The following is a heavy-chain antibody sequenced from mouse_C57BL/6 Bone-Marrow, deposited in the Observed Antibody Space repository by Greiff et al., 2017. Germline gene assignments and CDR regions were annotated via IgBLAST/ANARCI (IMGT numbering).Heavy chain of an antibody. J-gene: IGHJ1*03. CDR2: ISSGSSTI. CDR3: AVNYYGSRRYFDV. Sequence: EVMLVESGGGLVKPGGSLKLSCAASGFTFSDYGMHWVRQAPEKGLEWVAYISSGSSTIYYADTVKGRFTISRDTAKNTLFLQMTSMRSEDTAMYYCAVNYYGSRRYFDVWGTGTTVTVSS. CDR1: GFTFSDYG. D-gene: IGHD1-1*01. V-gene: IGHV5-17*01.